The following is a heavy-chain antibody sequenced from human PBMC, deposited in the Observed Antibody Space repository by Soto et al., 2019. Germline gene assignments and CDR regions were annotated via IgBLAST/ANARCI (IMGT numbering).Heavy chain of an antibody. CDR3: ARLKGSYWWLDY. CDR1: GGSISSSSYY. V-gene: IGHV4-39*01. D-gene: IGHD3-10*01. J-gene: IGHJ4*02. Sequence: SETLSLTCTVSGGSISSSSYYWGWIRQPPGKGLEWIGSIYYSGTTYYNPSLKSRVTISGDTSKNQFSLKLSSVTAADTAVYYCARLKGSYWWLDYWGQGTLVTVSS. CDR2: IYYSGTT.